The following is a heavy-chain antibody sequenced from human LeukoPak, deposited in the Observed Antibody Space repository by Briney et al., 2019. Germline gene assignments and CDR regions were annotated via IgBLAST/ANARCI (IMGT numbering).Heavy chain of an antibody. CDR1: GGSISNTNYY. J-gene: IGHJ4*02. D-gene: IGHD1-14*01. CDR2: IYYSGST. CDR3: AREGGPGNFDY. V-gene: IGHV4-61*01. Sequence: PSETLSLTCAVSGGSISNTNYYWGWIRQPPGKGLEWIGYIYYSGSTNYNPSLKSRVTISVDTSKNQFSLKLSSVTAADTAVYYCAREGGPGNFDYWGQGTLVTVSS.